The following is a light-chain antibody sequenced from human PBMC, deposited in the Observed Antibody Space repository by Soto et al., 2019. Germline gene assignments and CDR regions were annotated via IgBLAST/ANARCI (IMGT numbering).Light chain of an antibody. CDR3: QQYNNWPLWLT. Sequence: EIVMTQSPATLSVSPGERATLSCRASQSVSSNLAWYQQKPGQAPRVLIYGASTRATGIPARFSGSGSGTEFTLTISSLQSEDFAVYYCQQYNNWPLWLTFGGGTKVEIK. CDR1: QSVSSN. V-gene: IGKV3D-15*01. CDR2: GAS. J-gene: IGKJ4*01.